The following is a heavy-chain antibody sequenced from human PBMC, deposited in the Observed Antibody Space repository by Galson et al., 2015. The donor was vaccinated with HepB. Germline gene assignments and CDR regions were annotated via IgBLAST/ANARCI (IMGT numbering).Heavy chain of an antibody. D-gene: IGHD2-2*01. CDR3: AKRGGDCSSSSCSRYYYMDV. Sequence: SVKVSCKASGGTFSSSAISWVRQAPGQGLEWMGGIIPFIGTANYAQKFQGRVTITADESTTTASMELSSLRSDDTAVYYCAKRGGDCSSSSCSRYYYMDVWGKGTAVTVSS. J-gene: IGHJ6*03. CDR2: IIPFIGTA. CDR1: GGTFSSSA. V-gene: IGHV1-69*13.